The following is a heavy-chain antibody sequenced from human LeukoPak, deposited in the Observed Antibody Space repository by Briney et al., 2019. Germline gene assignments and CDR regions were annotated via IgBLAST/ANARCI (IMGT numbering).Heavy chain of an antibody. CDR1: GGSISSSSYY. Sequence: SETLSLTCTVSGGSISSSSYYWGWIRQPPGKGLEWIGSIYYSGSTYYNPSLKSRVTISVDTSKNQFSLKLSSVTAADTAVYYCASLMTTVTTFDYWGQGTLVIVSS. V-gene: IGHV4-39*01. J-gene: IGHJ4*02. D-gene: IGHD4-17*01. CDR2: IYYSGST. CDR3: ASLMTTVTTFDY.